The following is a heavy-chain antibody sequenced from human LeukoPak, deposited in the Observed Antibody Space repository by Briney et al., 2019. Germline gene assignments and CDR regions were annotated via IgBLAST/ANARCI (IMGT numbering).Heavy chain of an antibody. CDR1: GYTFTSYY. CDR3: ARVPSGYSYYYYGMDV. CDR2: INPSGGST. V-gene: IGHV1-46*01. J-gene: IGHJ6*02. D-gene: IGHD5-18*01. Sequence: ASVKVSCKASGYTFTSYYMHWVRQAPGQGLEWMGIINPSGGSTSYAQKFQGRVTMTRDTSTSTVYMELSSLRSEDTAAYYCARVPSGYSYYYYGMDVWGQGTTVTVSS.